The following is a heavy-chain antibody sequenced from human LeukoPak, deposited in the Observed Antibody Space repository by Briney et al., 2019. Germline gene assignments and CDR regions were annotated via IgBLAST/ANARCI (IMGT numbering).Heavy chain of an antibody. CDR3: AKWGDYDVLTGYYVSHF. CDR2: ISGRSGST. D-gene: IGHD3-9*01. V-gene: IGHV3-23*01. Sequence: HPGGSLRLSCAASGFIFSNYAMYWVRQAPGKGLEWVSAISGRSGSTYYADSVKGRFTISRDSSKNTLYLQMNSLRADDTAVYYCAKWGDYDVLTGYYVSHFWGQGTLVTVSS. J-gene: IGHJ4*02. CDR1: GFIFSNYA.